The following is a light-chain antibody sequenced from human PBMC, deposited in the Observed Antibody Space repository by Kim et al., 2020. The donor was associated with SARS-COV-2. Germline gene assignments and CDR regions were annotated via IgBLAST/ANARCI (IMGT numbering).Light chain of an antibody. J-gene: IGLJ1*01. CDR1: SSDVGGYNY. CDR3: SLYADSPPYV. CDR2: DVS. V-gene: IGLV2-14*03. Sequence: GQSITISCTGTSSDVGGYNYVSWYQQHPGRAPKLMIYDVSNRPSGVSDRFSGSKSGNTASLTISGLQAEDEADYYCSLYADSPPYVFGTGTKVTVL.